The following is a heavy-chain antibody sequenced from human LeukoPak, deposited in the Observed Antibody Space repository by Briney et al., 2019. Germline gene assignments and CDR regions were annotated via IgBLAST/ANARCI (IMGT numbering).Heavy chain of an antibody. D-gene: IGHD3-22*01. CDR1: GFTFSIYA. Sequence: GGSLRLSCAAPGFTFSIYAMSWVRQTPAKGQEWVSSITSRDGTRYYADSVKGRFTISRDNSENTLYLQMNSLRAEDSALYYCARDRPNYYGSDGHYYRRDGDYWGQGTLVTASS. J-gene: IGHJ4*02. CDR2: ITSRDGTR. V-gene: IGHV3-23*01. CDR3: ARDRPNYYGSDGHYYRRDGDY.